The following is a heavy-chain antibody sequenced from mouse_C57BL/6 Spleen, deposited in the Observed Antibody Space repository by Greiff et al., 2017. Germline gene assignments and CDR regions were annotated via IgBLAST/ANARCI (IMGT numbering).Heavy chain of an antibody. CDR2: INPYNGGT. D-gene: IGHD1-1*01. V-gene: IGHV1-19*01. J-gene: IGHJ2*01. CDR3: ARGGTTVVEYYFDY. CDR1: GYTFTDYY. Sequence: VQLQQSGPVLVKPGASVKMSCKASGYTFTDYYMNWVKQSHGKSLEWIGVINPYNGGTSYNQKFKGKATLTVDKSSSTAYMELNSLTSEDSAVYYCARGGTTVVEYYFDYWGQGTTLTVSS.